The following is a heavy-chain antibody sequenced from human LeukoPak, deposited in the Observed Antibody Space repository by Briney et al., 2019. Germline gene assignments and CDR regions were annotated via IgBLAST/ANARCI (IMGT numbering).Heavy chain of an antibody. D-gene: IGHD3-9*01. CDR3: ARVPDNYDILTGYDTPLG. CDR2: ITSSSSYI. Sequence: GGSVRLSCAASRFTFSNYSMNWVRQAPGKGLEWVSFITSSSSYIYYADSVKGRFTISRDNAKNSQYLQMNSLRVEDTAVYYCARVPDNYDILTGYDTPLGWGQGTLVTVSS. CDR1: RFTFSNYS. J-gene: IGHJ4*02. V-gene: IGHV3-21*06.